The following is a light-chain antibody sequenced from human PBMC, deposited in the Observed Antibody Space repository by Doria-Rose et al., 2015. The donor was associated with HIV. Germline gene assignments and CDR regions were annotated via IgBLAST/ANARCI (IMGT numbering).Light chain of an antibody. CDR3: HQYGTSGT. CDR1: QSFSSTY. Sequence: TQSPGTLSLSPGERATLSCRASQSFSSTYLAWYQQKPGQAPSLLIYDGATRATGIPDRFSASGSGTDFTLTINRLEPEDVALYYCHQYGTSGTFGQGTKVEI. V-gene: IGKV3-20*01. J-gene: IGKJ1*01. CDR2: DGA.